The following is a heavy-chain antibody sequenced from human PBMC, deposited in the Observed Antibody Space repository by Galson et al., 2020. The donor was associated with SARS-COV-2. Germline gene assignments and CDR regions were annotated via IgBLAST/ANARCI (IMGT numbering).Heavy chain of an antibody. J-gene: IGHJ3*02. CDR3: AGRVAGAGSLHI. Sequence: SATLSLTCAISGDSVSSNSAAWNWIRQSPSRGLERLGRTYYRSQWSTDYAVSVKSRLTINPDTSKNQFSLQLNSVTPEDKAIYYCAGRVAGAGSLHIWGQGTMVIVSS. V-gene: IGHV6-1*01. CDR2: TYYRSQWST. CDR1: GDSVSSNSAA. D-gene: IGHD6-13*01.